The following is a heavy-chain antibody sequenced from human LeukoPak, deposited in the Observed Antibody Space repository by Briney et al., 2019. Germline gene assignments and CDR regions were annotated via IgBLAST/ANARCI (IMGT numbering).Heavy chain of an antibody. CDR3: TTESVAMDTAMVTSGDFDY. CDR2: IKSKTDGGTT. V-gene: IGHV3-15*01. CDR1: GFTFSNAW. J-gene: IGHJ4*02. Sequence: PGGSLRLSCAASGFTFSNAWMSWVRQAPGTGLEWVGRIKSKTDGGTTDYAVPVKGRFTISRDDSKNTLYLQMNSLKTEDTAVYYCTTESVAMDTAMVTSGDFDYWGQGTLVTVSS. D-gene: IGHD5-18*01.